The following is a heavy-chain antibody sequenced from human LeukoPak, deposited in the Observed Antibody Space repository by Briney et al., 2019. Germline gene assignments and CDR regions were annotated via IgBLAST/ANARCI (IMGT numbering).Heavy chain of an antibody. Sequence: SETLSLTCTVSGGSISIYYWSWIRQPPGKGLECIAYIYTSENTNYNPSLKSRVTISVDTSKNQFSLKLSSVTAADTAVYYCAGNPPYYYGSGSSSYYYYGMDVWGHGTTVTVSS. D-gene: IGHD3-10*01. J-gene: IGHJ6*02. CDR2: IYTSENT. V-gene: IGHV4-4*09. CDR3: AGNPPYYYGSGSSSYYYYGMDV. CDR1: GGSISIYY.